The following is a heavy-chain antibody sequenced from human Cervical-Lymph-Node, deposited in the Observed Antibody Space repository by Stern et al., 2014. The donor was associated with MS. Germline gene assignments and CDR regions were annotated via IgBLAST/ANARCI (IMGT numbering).Heavy chain of an antibody. CDR1: GDSISSSNW. V-gene: IGHV4-4*02. CDR3: VRALGSSSFRYWFDP. J-gene: IGHJ5*02. CDR2: IYHAGTT. D-gene: IGHD6-13*01. Sequence: QVQLQESGPGLVKPSGTLSLTCAVSGDSISSSNWWSWVRQSPGKGLEWVGDIYHAGTTNYNSTLKSRLTISADNSKNQFSLKLPSVTAADTAVYYCVRALGSSSFRYWFDPWGQGTLVIVSS.